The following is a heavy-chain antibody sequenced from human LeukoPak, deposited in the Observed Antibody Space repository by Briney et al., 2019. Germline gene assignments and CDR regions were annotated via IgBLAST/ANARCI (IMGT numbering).Heavy chain of an antibody. CDR1: GGSFSGYY. J-gene: IGHJ5*02. V-gene: IGHV4-34*01. CDR3: ARRGYYYGSGSHNWFDP. Sequence: SETLSLTCAVYGGSFSGYYWSWIRQPPGKGLEWIGEINHSGSTNYNPSLKSRVTISVDTSKNQFSLKLSSVTAADTAVYYCARRGYYYGSGSHNWFDPWGQGTLVTVSS. CDR2: INHSGST. D-gene: IGHD3-10*01.